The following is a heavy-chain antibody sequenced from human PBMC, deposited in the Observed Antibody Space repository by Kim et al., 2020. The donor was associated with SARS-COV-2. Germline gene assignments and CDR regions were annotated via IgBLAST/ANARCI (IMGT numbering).Heavy chain of an antibody. D-gene: IGHD6-13*01. CDR2: IYYSGST. Sequence: SETLSLTCTVSGGSISSYYWSWIRQPPGKGLEWIGYIYYSGSTNYHPSLKSRVTISVDTSKNQFSLKLSSVTAADTAVYYCARVAPAAGAYYFDYWGQGTLVTVSS. CDR3: ARVAPAAGAYYFDY. CDR1: GGSISSYY. V-gene: IGHV4-59*01. J-gene: IGHJ4*02.